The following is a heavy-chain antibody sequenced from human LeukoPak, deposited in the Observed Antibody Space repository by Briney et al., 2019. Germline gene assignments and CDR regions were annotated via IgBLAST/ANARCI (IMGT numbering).Heavy chain of an antibody. CDR3: ARQITMVRGAINHDAFDI. D-gene: IGHD3-10*01. J-gene: IGHJ3*02. Sequence: GESLKISCKSSGYSFTNYWIGWVRQMPGKGLEWMGIIYPGDSNTRYSPSFQGQATILADKSISTAYLQWSGLKASDTAMYYCARQITMVRGAINHDAFDIWGQGAMVTVSS. V-gene: IGHV5-51*01. CDR2: IYPGDSNT. CDR1: GYSFTNYW.